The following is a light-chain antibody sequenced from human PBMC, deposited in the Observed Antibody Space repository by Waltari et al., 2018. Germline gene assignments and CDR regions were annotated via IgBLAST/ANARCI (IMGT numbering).Light chain of an antibody. CDR2: DVS. CDR3: SSYTSSNTWV. Sequence: QSALTPPAPVPGSPGQSTTSSCTGTSSDAGGYNSVSWYQQHPGKAPKLMIYDVSERPSGVSNHFSGSKSGNTASLTISGLQAEDEADYYCSSYTSSNTWVFGGGTKLTVL. V-gene: IGLV2-14*01. J-gene: IGLJ3*02. CDR1: SSDAGGYNS.